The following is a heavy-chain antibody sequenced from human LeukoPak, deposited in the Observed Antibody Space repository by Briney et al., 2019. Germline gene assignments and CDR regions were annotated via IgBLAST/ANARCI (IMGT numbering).Heavy chain of an antibody. CDR3: ARISYYYDSSGFDY. D-gene: IGHD3-22*01. Sequence: GASVKVSCKASGYTFTSYGISWVRQAPGQGLEWMGWISAYNGNTNYAQKLQGRVTMTTDTSTSTAYIELRSLRSDDTAVYYCARISYYYDSSGFDYWGQGTLVTVSS. CDR1: GYTFTSYG. V-gene: IGHV1-18*01. J-gene: IGHJ4*02. CDR2: ISAYNGNT.